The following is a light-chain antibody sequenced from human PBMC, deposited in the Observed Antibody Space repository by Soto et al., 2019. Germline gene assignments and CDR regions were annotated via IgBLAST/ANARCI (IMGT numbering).Light chain of an antibody. Sequence: QSALTQPPSASGSPGQSVTISCTGTSSDVGDYKYVSWYQQHPGKVPKLMIYEVSKRPSGVPDRFSGSKSGNTASLTVSGLQAEDEADYYCSSYAGSNIDYVFGTGTKVT. CDR2: EVS. CDR1: SSDVGDYKY. J-gene: IGLJ1*01. V-gene: IGLV2-8*01. CDR3: SSYAGSNIDYV.